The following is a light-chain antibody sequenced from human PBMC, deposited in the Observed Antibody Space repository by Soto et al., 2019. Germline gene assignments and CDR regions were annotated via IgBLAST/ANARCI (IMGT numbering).Light chain of an antibody. Sequence: QSALTQPPSAYGSPGQSVTISCTGTSSDVGGYNYVSWYQQHPGKAPKLMIYEVTKRPSGVPDRFSGSKSANTASLTVSGLQAEDEADYYCSSYAGSNFVVFGGGTKLTVL. CDR1: SSDVGGYNY. V-gene: IGLV2-8*01. J-gene: IGLJ2*01. CDR2: EVT. CDR3: SSYAGSNFVV.